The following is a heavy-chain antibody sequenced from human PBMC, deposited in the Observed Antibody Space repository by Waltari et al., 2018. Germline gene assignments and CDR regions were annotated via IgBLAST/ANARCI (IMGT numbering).Heavy chain of an antibody. D-gene: IGHD4-17*01. CDR3: ARELDGDYSFDY. J-gene: IGHJ4*02. Sequence: QVQLVESGGGVVQPGRSLRLSCAASGFTFSSYAMHWVRQAPGKGLEWVAVISDDGSNKYYADSVKGRFTISRDNSKNTLYLQMNSLRAEDTAVYYCARELDGDYSFDYWGQGTLVTVSS. CDR2: ISDDGSNK. CDR1: GFTFSSYA. V-gene: IGHV3-30-3*01.